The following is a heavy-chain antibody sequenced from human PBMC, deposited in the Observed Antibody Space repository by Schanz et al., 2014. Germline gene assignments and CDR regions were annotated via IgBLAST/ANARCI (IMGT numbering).Heavy chain of an antibody. D-gene: IGHD2-2*01. CDR3: ARGEWSTSQFDY. Sequence: QAQVQQWGAGLLKPSETLSLTCAVYGGSFSGYYWTWIRQPPGKGLEWIGEIHHSGSTNYNPSLKSRVTISMDTSKNQFSLKLTSVTAADTAVYYCARGEWSTSQFDYWGHGTLVTVSS. J-gene: IGHJ4*01. V-gene: IGHV4-34*02. CDR2: IHHSGST. CDR1: GGSFSGYY.